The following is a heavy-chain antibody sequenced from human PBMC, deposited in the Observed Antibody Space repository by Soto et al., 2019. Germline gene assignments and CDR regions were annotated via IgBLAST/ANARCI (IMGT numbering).Heavy chain of an antibody. D-gene: IGHD3-10*01. CDR2: ISYDGSNK. Sequence: QVQLVESGGGVVQPGRSLRLSCAASGFTFSSYAMHWVRQAPGKGLEWVAVISYDGSNKYYADSVKGRFTISRDNSKNTLDLQMNSLRAEDTALYYCARDPPRITMVRGVIITYYDAFDIWGQGTMVTVSS. CDR3: ARDPPRITMVRGVIITYYDAFDI. CDR1: GFTFSSYA. J-gene: IGHJ3*02. V-gene: IGHV3-30-3*01.